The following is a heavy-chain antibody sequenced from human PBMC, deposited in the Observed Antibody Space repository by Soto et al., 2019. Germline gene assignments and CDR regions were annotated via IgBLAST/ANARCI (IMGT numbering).Heavy chain of an antibody. CDR3: ARVVRGSYYFDY. CDR1: GGSFSGYY. J-gene: IGHJ4*02. V-gene: IGHV4-34*01. CDR2: INHSGST. D-gene: IGHD1-26*01. Sequence: QVQLQQWGAGLLKPSETLSLTCAVYGGSFSGYYWSWIRQPPGKGLEWIGEINHSGSTNYNPSLKSRVTISVDTSKNQFSLKLSSVTAADTAVYYCARVVRGSYYFDYWGQGTLVTVSS.